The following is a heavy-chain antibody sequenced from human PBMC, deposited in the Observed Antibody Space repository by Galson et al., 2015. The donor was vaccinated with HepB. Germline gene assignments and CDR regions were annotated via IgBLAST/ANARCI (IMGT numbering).Heavy chain of an antibody. CDR3: AKETDTGVVVPAATSWYFDY. CDR1: GFTFSSYA. V-gene: IGHV3-23*01. CDR2: ISGSGGST. Sequence: SLRLSCAASGFTFSSYAMSWVRQAPGKGLEWVSAISGSGGSTYYADSVKGRFTISRDNSKNTLYLQMNSLRAEDTAVYYCAKETDTGVVVPAATSWYFDYWGQGTLVTVSS. D-gene: IGHD2-2*01. J-gene: IGHJ4*02.